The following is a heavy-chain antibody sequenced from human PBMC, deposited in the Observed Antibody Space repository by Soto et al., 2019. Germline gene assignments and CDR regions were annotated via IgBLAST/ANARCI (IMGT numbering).Heavy chain of an antibody. Sequence: ASVKVSCKASGYTFTGYYMHWVRQAPGQGLEWMGWMNPNSGNTGYAQKFQGRVTMTRNTSISTAYMELSSLRSEDTAVYYCARGRLSSIAARRWFDPWG. J-gene: IGHJ5*02. D-gene: IGHD6-6*01. V-gene: IGHV1-8*02. CDR1: GYTFTGYY. CDR2: MNPNSGNT. CDR3: ARGRLSSIAARRWFDP.